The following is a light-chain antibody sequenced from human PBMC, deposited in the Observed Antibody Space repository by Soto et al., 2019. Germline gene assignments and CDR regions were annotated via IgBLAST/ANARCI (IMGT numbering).Light chain of an antibody. CDR1: QSISSG. J-gene: IGKJ2*01. CDR3: HQYNSYRYT. Sequence: DIQMTQSPSTLSASVGDRVTITCRASQSISSGGALYQQKPWKDPKLLISKESSLESGFQSRFSGSGSGTEFALTIRSLQPDDFATYYWHQYNSYRYTFGQGTKLEIK. V-gene: IGKV1-5*03. CDR2: KES.